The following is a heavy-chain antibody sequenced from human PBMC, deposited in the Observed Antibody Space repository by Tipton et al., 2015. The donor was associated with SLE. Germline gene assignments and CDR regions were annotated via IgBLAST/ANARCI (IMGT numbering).Heavy chain of an antibody. Sequence: SLRLSCTASGFIFRDYEMNWFRQAPGKGLEWISYIDSSDNTIYYADSVKGRFTISRDNAKNALYLQMSSLRAEDTAVYYCARDLVDGGRYFDLWGRGTLVTVSS. CDR3: ARDLVDGGRYFDL. D-gene: IGHD4-23*01. J-gene: IGHJ2*01. CDR1: GFIFRDYE. CDR2: IDSSDNTI. V-gene: IGHV3-48*03.